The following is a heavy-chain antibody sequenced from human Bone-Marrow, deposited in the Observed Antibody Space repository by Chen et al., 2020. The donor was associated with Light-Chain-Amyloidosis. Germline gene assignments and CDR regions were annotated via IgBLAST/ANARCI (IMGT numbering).Heavy chain of an antibody. CDR3: ARRRDGYNFDY. CDR2: IYPDDSDA. CDR1: GYTFPNYW. J-gene: IGHJ4*02. D-gene: IGHD5-12*01. Sequence: EVQLEQSGPEVKKPGESLKISCKGSGYTFPNYWIGWVRQMPGKGLEWMGVIYPDDSDARYSPSFEDQVTISADKSITPAYLQWRSLKASDTAMYYCARRRDGYNFDYWGQGTLVTVSS. V-gene: IGHV5-51*01.